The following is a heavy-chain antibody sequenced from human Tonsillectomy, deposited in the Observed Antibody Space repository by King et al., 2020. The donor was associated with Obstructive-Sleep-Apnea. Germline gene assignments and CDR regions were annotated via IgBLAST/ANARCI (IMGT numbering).Heavy chain of an antibody. V-gene: IGHV4-38-2*02. CDR2: IYHSGST. CDR1: GYSISSGYY. CDR3: ARLYSSSTPGWFDP. Sequence: QLQESGPGLVKPSETLSLTCTVSGYSISSGYYWGWIRQPPGKGLEWIGSIYHSGSTYYNPSLKSRVTISVDTSKNQFSLKLSSVTAADTAVFYCARLYSSSTPGWFDPWGQGTLVTVSS. D-gene: IGHD6-13*01. J-gene: IGHJ5*02.